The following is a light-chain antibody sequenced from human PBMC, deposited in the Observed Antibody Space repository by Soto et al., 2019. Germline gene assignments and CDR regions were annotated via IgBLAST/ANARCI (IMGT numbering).Light chain of an antibody. CDR2: DVT. CDR3: CSYAGNFWV. V-gene: IGLV2-11*01. Sequence: QSVLTQPRSVSGSPGQSVTISCTGTSSDVVTYNYVSWYQQHPGKAPKLIIYDVTQRPSGVPDRFSGSKSGNSASLIISGLQADDEADYHCCSYAGNFWVFGGGTKVTVL. J-gene: IGLJ3*02. CDR1: SSDVVTYNY.